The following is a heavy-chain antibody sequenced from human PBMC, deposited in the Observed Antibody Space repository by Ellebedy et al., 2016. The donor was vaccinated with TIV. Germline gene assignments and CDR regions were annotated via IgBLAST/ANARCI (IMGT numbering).Heavy chain of an antibody. V-gene: IGHV1-18*01. Sequence: ASVKVSCKASGYTFTSYGISWVRHAPGQGLEWMVWSSAYNGNTKYAQKFQGRVTMTTDTSTSTAYMELRSLRSDDTAVYYWARSGYDFWSGYYTDWYCDLWGRGTLVTVSS. J-gene: IGHJ2*01. CDR3: ARSGYDFWSGYYTDWYCDL. CDR2: SSAYNGNT. CDR1: GYTFTSYG. D-gene: IGHD3-3*01.